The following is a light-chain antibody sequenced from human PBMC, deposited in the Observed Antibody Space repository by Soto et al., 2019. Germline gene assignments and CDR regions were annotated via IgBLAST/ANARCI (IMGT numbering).Light chain of an antibody. J-gene: IGLJ1*01. CDR1: SSDIGGYDY. CDR3: CSSEPASTYV. V-gene: IGLV2-14*01. Sequence: QSALTQPASVSGSPGQSITISCTGTSSDIGGYDYVSWYQQRPGKAPKLMIYEVRYRPSGVSNRFSGSKSGNTASLTISGLQAEDEADYFCCSSEPASTYVFAPGPKATV. CDR2: EVR.